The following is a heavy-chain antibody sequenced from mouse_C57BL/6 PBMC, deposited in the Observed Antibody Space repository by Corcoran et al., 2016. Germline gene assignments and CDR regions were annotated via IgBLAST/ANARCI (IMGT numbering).Heavy chain of an antibody. D-gene: IGHD1-1*01. CDR1: GYAFSSYW. CDR2: IHPGDGDT. CDR3: ARWGSVVAPYPMDY. J-gene: IGHJ4*01. V-gene: IGHV1-80*01. Sequence: QVQLQQSGAELVKPGASVKISCKASGYAFSSYWMNWVKQRPGKGLEWIGQIHPGDGDTNYNGKFKGKATLTADKSSSTAYMQLSSLTSEDSAVYFCARWGSVVAPYPMDYWGQGTSVTVSS.